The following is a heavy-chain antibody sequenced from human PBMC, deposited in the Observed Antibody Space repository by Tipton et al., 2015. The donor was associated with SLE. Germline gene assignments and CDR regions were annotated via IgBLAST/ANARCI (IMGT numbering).Heavy chain of an antibody. CDR1: GGSISSYY. V-gene: IGHV4-59*01. CDR3: ARASGGWAHSGPYSRWFDP. D-gene: IGHD5-12*01. J-gene: IGHJ5*02. Sequence: TLSLTCTVSGGSISSYYWSWIRQPPGKGLEWIGNIYYSGSTNYNPSLKSRVTISVDTSKNQFSLKLSSVTAADTAVYYCARASGGWAHSGPYSRWFDPWGQGTLVTVPS. CDR2: IYYSGST.